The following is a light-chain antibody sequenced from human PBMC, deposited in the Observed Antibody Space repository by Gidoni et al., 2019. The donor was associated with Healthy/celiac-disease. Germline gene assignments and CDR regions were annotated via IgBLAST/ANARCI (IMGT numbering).Light chain of an antibody. CDR1: QSLLHSNGYNY. V-gene: IGKV2-28*01. Sequence: DIVMTQSPLSLPVTPGEPASISCRSSQSLLHSNGYNYLDWYLQKPGQSPQLLIYLGSNRASGVPDRFSGSGSGTDFTLKISRVEAEDVGVYYCMQALPTFXXXTKVEIK. J-gene: IGKJ1*01. CDR3: MQALPT. CDR2: LGS.